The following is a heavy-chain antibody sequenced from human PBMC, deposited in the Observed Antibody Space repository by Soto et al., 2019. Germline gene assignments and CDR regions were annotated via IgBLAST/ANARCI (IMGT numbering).Heavy chain of an antibody. D-gene: IGHD4-17*01. J-gene: IGHJ4*02. CDR3: AKDPNGDYVGAFES. Sequence: EVQLLESGGGLVQPGGSLRLSCRASGFRFGSFAMTWVRQAPGKGLEWVSSIGGNGIITYYTDSVKGRFTISRDNSGNTLFLHMNSLRVDDTAVYHCAKDPNGDYVGAFESWGQGTLVTVSS. CDR2: IGGNGIIT. V-gene: IGHV3-23*01. CDR1: GFRFGSFA.